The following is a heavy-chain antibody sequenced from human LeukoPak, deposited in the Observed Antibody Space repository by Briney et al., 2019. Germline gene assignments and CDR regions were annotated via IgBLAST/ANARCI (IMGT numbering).Heavy chain of an antibody. CDR1: GGSICSSSYY. CDR3: ARRGGSYRKIDY. D-gene: IGHD3-16*02. V-gene: IGHV4-39*01. Sequence: SETLSLTXTVSGGSICSSSYYWGWIRQPPGKGLEWIGSIYYSGSTYYNPSLKSRVTISVDTSKNQFSLKLSSVAAADTAVYYCARRGGSYRKIDYWGQGTLVTVSS. J-gene: IGHJ4*02. CDR2: IYYSGST.